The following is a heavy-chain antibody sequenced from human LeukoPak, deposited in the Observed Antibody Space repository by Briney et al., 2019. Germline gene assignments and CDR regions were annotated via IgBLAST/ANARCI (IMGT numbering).Heavy chain of an antibody. D-gene: IGHD3-16*01. CDR1: GFRFGDYA. Sequence: GGSLRLSCTASGFRFGDYAMSWVRQAPGKGLEWVGLIRSKAYGGTTEYAASVKGRFTISRDDSKNIAYLQMNSLKTEDTALYYCTRDWGRGSYYFDFWGQGTLVTVSS. J-gene: IGHJ4*02. V-gene: IGHV3-49*04. CDR2: IRSKAYGGTT. CDR3: TRDWGRGSYYFDF.